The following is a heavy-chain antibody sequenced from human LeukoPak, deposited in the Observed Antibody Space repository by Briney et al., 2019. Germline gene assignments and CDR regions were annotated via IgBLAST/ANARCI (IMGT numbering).Heavy chain of an antibody. D-gene: IGHD3-3*01. CDR2: INPNSGGT. V-gene: IGHV1-2*02. Sequence: ASVKVSCKASGYTFTGYYMHWVRQAPGQGLEWMGWINPNSGGTNYAQKFQGRVTMTRDTSISTAYMELSRLRSDDTAVYYCARASFGVIHYYFDYWGQGTLVTVSS. CDR3: ARASFGVIHYYFDY. J-gene: IGHJ4*02. CDR1: GYTFTGYY.